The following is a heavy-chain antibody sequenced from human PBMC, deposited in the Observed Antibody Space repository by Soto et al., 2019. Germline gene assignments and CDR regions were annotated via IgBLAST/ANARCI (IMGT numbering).Heavy chain of an antibody. CDR1: GLSLRNSRMG. V-gene: IGHV2-26*01. CDR3: ALIPYDITGYYSPS. CDR2: IFLNDEK. J-gene: IGHJ5*02. D-gene: IGHD3-22*01. Sequence: SGPTLVNPTAALTLTYTVSGLSLRNSRMGVSWIRQPPGKALEWLAHIFLNDEKSYSTSLKNRLTIFEATSKSQGDLAMTNMEPVDTATYYCALIPYDITGYYSPSWGQGALVTVSS.